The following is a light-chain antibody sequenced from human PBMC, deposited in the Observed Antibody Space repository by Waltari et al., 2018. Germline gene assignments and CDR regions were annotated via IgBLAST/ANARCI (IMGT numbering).Light chain of an antibody. CDR3: NSFTSRTTYV. V-gene: IGLV2-14*01. J-gene: IGLJ1*01. CDR2: GVR. CDR1: SIDFGAYNK. Sequence: QSALTQPASVSGSPGQSITISCTATSIDFGAYNKFSWYQQHPCKAPKVMIYGVRNRPSGVSNRFSGSKSGNTASLTISGLQAEDEADYYCNSFTSRTTYVFGTGTKVTVL.